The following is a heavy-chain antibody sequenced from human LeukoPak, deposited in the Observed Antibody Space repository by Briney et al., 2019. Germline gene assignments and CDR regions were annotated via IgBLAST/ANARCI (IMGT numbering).Heavy chain of an antibody. J-gene: IGHJ4*02. CDR2: IKQDGSEK. CDR1: GFTFSSYW. V-gene: IGHV3-7*01. D-gene: IGHD3-22*01. Sequence: GGSLRLSCAASGFTFSSYWMSWVRQAPGKGLEWVANIKQDGSEKYYVDSVKGRFTISRDNAKNSLYLQMNSLRAEDTAVYYCARDPHYYYDSSGYRRYWGQGTLVTVSS. CDR3: ARDPHYYYDSSGYRRY.